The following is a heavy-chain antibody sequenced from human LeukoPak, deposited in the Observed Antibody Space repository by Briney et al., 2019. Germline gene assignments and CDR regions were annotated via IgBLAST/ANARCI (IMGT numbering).Heavy chain of an antibody. J-gene: IGHJ4*02. CDR1: GFTFSTHA. D-gene: IGHD6-13*01. Sequence: GGSLRLSCAASGFTFSTHAMSWVRQAPGKGLEWVSTVSGNGGSTYYADSVKGRFTISRDNSKNTLYLHMNSLRAEDTAVYYCAKPPPDSSSWLFDYWGQGTLVTVSS. V-gene: IGHV3-23*01. CDR3: AKPPPDSSSWLFDY. CDR2: VSGNGGST.